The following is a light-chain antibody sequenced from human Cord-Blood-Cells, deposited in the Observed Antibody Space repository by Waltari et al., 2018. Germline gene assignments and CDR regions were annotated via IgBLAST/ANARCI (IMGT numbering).Light chain of an antibody. Sequence: EIVLTQSPAILSLFPGERATLSCRASQSVSSYLAWYQQKPGQAPRLLIYDASNRATGIPARFSGSGSGTDFALTISSLEPEDFAVYYCQQKTFGQGTKVEIK. V-gene: IGKV3-11*01. CDR1: QSVSSY. CDR3: QQKT. J-gene: IGKJ1*01. CDR2: DAS.